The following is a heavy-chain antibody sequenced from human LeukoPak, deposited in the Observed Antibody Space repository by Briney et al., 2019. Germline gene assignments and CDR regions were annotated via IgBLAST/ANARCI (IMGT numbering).Heavy chain of an antibody. J-gene: IGHJ5*02. Sequence: GASVKVSCKASGYTFTSYGISWVRQAPGQGLEWMGWISAYNGNTNYAQKLQGRVTMTTDTSTSTAYTELRSLRSDDTAVYYCARVPCSGGSCYANWFDPWGQGTLVTVSS. D-gene: IGHD2-15*01. CDR2: ISAYNGNT. CDR3: ARVPCSGGSCYANWFDP. CDR1: GYTFTSYG. V-gene: IGHV1-18*01.